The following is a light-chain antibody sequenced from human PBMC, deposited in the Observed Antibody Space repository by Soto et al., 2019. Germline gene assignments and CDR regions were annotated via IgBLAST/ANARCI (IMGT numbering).Light chain of an antibody. V-gene: IGKV3-11*01. J-gene: IGKJ4*01. CDR3: QQCRTWPLT. Sequence: EIVLTQSPATLSLSPGERATLSCRASQSFSSYLAWYQQKPGQAPRLLIYDASTRATGVPARFSGSGSGTDFTLTISSLEPEDFAVYFCQQCRTWPLTFGGGTRVEIK. CDR2: DAS. CDR1: QSFSSY.